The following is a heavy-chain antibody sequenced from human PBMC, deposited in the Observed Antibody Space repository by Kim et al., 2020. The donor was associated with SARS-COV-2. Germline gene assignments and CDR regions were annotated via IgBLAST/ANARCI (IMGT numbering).Heavy chain of an antibody. V-gene: IGHV3-23*03. CDR2: IYSGGSST. Sequence: GGSLRLSCAASGFTFSSYAMSWVRQAPGKGLEWVSVIYSGGSSTYYADSVKGRFTISRDNSKNTLYLQMNSLRAEDTAVYYCAKDLLYDFWSDYSGVNWGQGTLVTVSS. D-gene: IGHD3-3*01. CDR3: AKDLLYDFWSDYSGVN. J-gene: IGHJ4*02. CDR1: GFTFSSYA.